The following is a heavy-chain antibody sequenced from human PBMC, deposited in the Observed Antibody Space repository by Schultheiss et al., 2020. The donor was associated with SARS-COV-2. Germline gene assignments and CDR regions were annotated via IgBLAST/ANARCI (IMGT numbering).Heavy chain of an antibody. V-gene: IGHV4-34*01. CDR2: INHSGST. J-gene: IGHJ4*02. Sequence: SETLSLTCAVYGGSFSGYYWSWIRQPPGKGLEWIGEINHSGSTNYNPSLKSRVTISVDTSKNQFSLKLSSVTAADTAVYYCARAQENQYYFDYWGQGTLVTVSS. D-gene: IGHD2/OR15-2a*01. CDR3: ARAQENQYYFDY. CDR1: GGSFSGYY.